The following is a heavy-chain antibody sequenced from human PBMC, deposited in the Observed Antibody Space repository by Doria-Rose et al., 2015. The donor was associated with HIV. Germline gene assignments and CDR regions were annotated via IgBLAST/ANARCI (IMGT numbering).Heavy chain of an antibody. Sequence: GVVKPGGSLRLSCQASQFSFNNYGMHWVRQALGQGLEWLAFIRYDGSDKYYAGSVEGRFTISRDNSKNTLYLQMNSLRTEDTAIYYCAKDAYTRLFYGDPDYWGQGTLVIVSS. D-gene: IGHD4-17*01. CDR2: IRYDGSDK. J-gene: IGHJ4*02. CDR1: QFSFNNYG. CDR3: AKDAYTRLFYGDPDY. V-gene: IGHV3-30*02.